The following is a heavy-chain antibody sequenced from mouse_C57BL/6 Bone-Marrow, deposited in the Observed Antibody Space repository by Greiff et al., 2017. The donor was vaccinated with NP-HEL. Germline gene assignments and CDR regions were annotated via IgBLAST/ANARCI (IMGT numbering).Heavy chain of an antibody. J-gene: IGHJ1*03. V-gene: IGHV1-52*01. CDR1: GYTFTSYW. CDR3: ARSWLPGYFDV. Sequence: QVQLQQPGAELVRPGSSVKLSCKASGYTFTSYWMHWVKQRPIQGLEWIGNIDPSDSETHYNQKFKDKATLTVDKSSSTAYMQLSSLTSEDSAVYYCARSWLPGYFDVWGTGTTVTVSS. D-gene: IGHD2-2*01. CDR2: IDPSDSET.